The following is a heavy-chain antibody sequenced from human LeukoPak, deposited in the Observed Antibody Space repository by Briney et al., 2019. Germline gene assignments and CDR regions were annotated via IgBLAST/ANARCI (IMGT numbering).Heavy chain of an antibody. V-gene: IGHV3-53*01. CDR2: IYSGGST. J-gene: IGHJ4*02. CDR3: ARGKNGYGEIIDY. Sequence: GGSLPLSCAASGFPVSSNYMSWVRQAPGKGLEWVSVIYSGGSTYYADSVKGRFTISRDNSKNTLYLQMNSLRAEDTAVYYCARGKNGYGEIIDYWGQGTLVTVSS. CDR1: GFPVSSNY. D-gene: IGHD4-17*01.